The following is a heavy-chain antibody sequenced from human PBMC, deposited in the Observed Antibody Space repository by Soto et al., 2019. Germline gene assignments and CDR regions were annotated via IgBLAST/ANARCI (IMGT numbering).Heavy chain of an antibody. CDR2: FYNGAPT. V-gene: IGHV4-59*01. D-gene: IGHD3-10*01. CDR3: ARDDSERPATY. Sequence: QVQLQESGPGLVKPSETLTLTFIVSGGSISTYYWTWTRQPPGKGLEWIGCFYNGAPTTYNPSLKSRVTISVDTSKNQFSLKLPSVTAADTAVYYCARDDSERPATYWGQGTLVTVSS. CDR1: GGSISTYY. J-gene: IGHJ4*02.